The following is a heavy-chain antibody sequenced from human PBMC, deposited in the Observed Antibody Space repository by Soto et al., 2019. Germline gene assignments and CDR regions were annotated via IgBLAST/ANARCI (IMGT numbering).Heavy chain of an antibody. Sequence: GGSLRLSCAASGFTFSSYAMHWVRQAPGKGLEWVAVISYDGSNKYYADSVKGRFTISRDNSKNTLYLQMNSLRAEDTAVYYCAREREGWSSMDVWGQGTTVTVSS. CDR3: AREREGWSSMDV. CDR1: GFTFSSYA. CDR2: ISYDGSNK. D-gene: IGHD2-15*01. V-gene: IGHV3-30-3*01. J-gene: IGHJ6*02.